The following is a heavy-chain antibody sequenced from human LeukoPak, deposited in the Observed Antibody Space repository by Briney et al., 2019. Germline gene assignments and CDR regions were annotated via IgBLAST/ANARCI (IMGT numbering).Heavy chain of an antibody. CDR3: ARFEGRLDY. CDR2: IYYSGST. V-gene: IGHV4-39*01. Sequence: SETLSLTCTVSGGSISSSSYYWGWIRQPPGKGLEWIGGIYYSGSTYYNPSLKSRVTISVDTSKNQFSLKLSSVTAADTAVYYCARFEGRLDYWGQGTLVTVSS. J-gene: IGHJ4*02. D-gene: IGHD3-9*01. CDR1: GGSISSSSYY.